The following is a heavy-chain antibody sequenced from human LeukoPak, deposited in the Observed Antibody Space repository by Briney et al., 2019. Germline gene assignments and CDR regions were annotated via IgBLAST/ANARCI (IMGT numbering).Heavy chain of an antibody. D-gene: IGHD6-19*01. J-gene: IGHJ4*02. Sequence: PSETLSLTCTVSGDSISPYYWSWIRQPPGKGLEWIGYIYYSGSTNYNPSLKSRVTISVDTSKNQFSLKLSSVTAADTAVYYCARAPRSSGWSDFDYWGQGTLVTVSS. CDR3: ARAPRSSGWSDFDY. V-gene: IGHV4-59*01. CDR1: GDSISPYY. CDR2: IYYSGST.